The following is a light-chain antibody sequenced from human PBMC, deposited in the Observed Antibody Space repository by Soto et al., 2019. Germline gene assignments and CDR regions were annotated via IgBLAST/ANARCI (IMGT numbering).Light chain of an antibody. J-gene: IGKJ1*01. V-gene: IGKV1-5*03. CDR2: KAS. Sequence: DIQMTQSPSTLSASVGDRVTITCRASQSISTWLAWYQQKPGKGPTLLIYKASRLESGVPSRFSGSGSGTEFTFSITSLQPEDFGTYYCQQCYMGWTFGQGTKVDIK. CDR1: QSISTW. CDR3: QQCYMGWT.